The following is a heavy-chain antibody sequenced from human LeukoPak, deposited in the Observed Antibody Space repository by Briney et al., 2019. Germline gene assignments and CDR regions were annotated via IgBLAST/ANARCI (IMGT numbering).Heavy chain of an antibody. J-gene: IGHJ3*02. CDR2: IYYSGST. Sequence: SETLSLTCTVSGGSISSYYWSWIRQPPGKGLEWIGYIYYSGSTNYNPSLKSRVSISVDTSKNQFSLKLSSVTAADTAVYYCARDFQDPYYYDSSGYKADAFDIWGQGTMVTVSS. CDR3: ARDFQDPYYYDSSGYKADAFDI. D-gene: IGHD3-22*01. CDR1: GGSISSYY. V-gene: IGHV4-59*01.